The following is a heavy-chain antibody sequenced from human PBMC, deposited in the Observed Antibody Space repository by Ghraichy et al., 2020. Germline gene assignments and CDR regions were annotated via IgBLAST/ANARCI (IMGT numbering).Heavy chain of an antibody. Sequence: GESLNISCAASGFTFTTYGMNWVRQAPGKGLEWVSYISSSGSTISYADSVKGRFTISRDNAKNSLYLQMNSLRDEDTAVYYCARDEYGGYSLDYWGQGTLVTVSS. CDR1: GFTFTTYG. D-gene: IGHD3-22*01. V-gene: IGHV3-48*02. CDR3: ARDEYGGYSLDY. CDR2: ISSSGSTI. J-gene: IGHJ4*02.